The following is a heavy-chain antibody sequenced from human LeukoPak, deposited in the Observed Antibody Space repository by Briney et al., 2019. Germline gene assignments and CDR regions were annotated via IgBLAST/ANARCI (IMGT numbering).Heavy chain of an antibody. CDR1: GFTFSSYW. J-gene: IGHJ4*02. CDR3: ARDTDTVTTILDY. V-gene: IGHV3-74*01. CDR2: INSDGSST. Sequence: GGSLRLSCAASGFTFSSYWIHWVRQAPGKGLVWVSRINSDGSSTSYADSVKGRFTISRDNAKNTLYLQMSSLRAEDTAVYYCARDTDTVTTILDYWGQGTLVTVSS. D-gene: IGHD4-17*01.